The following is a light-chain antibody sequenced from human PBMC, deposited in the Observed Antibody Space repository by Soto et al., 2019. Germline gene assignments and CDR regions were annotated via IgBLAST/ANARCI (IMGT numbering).Light chain of an antibody. Sequence: MTQSPSSVSASVGDRVTITCRASQGISSYLAWYQQKPGQAPRLLIYGASTTATGISARFSGSGSGTEFTLTITSLQSEDFAVYYCQQYNNWPPTTFGQGTRLDIK. V-gene: IGKV3-15*01. J-gene: IGKJ5*01. CDR2: GAS. CDR1: QGISSY. CDR3: QQYNNWPPTT.